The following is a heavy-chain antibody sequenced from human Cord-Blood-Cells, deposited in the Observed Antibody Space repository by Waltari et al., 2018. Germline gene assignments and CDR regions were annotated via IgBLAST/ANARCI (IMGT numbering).Heavy chain of an antibody. V-gene: IGHV1-69*02. CDR2: IIPILGIA. CDR3: ARSGGGVAGAFDI. CDR1: GGTFSSYT. Sequence: QVQLVQSGAEVKKPGSAVKVSCKASGGTFSSYTISCVRQAPGQGLEWMGRIIPILGIANYAQKFQGRVTITADKSTSTAYMELSSLRSEDTAVYYCARSGGGVAGAFDIWGQGTMVTVSS. D-gene: IGHD6-19*01. J-gene: IGHJ3*02.